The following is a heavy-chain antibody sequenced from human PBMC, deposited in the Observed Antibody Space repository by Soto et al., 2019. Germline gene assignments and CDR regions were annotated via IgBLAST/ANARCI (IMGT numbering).Heavy chain of an antibody. CDR1: GFTFSSYG. V-gene: IGHV3-30*18. CDR2: ISYDGSNK. J-gene: IGHJ6*02. Sequence: QVQLVESGGGVVQPGRSLRLSCAASGFTFSSYGMHWVRQAPGKGLEWVAVISYDGSNKYYADSVKGRFTISRDNSKYALYLQMNRLGAEDTPVYYCAKGGEQQLEDYYSYYGMDVWGQGTTVTVSS. CDR3: AKGGEQQLEDYYSYYGMDV. D-gene: IGHD6-13*01.